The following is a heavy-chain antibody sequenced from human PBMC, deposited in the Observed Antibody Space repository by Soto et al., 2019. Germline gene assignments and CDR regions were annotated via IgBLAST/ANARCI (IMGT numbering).Heavy chain of an antibody. D-gene: IGHD2-21*02. V-gene: IGHV1-2*04. J-gene: IGHJ5*02. CDR3: ARGRKVVATPARDDWFDP. Sequence: QVQLVQSGAEVRRPGASVRVSCKASGYSFIDYYINWVRQAPGQGLEWMGWINPKDGATKSAQKFQDWVTMTSDPSHTTAYLDLRSDDTAVYYCARGRKVVATPARDDWFDPWGQGTLVTVSS. CDR1: GYSFIDYY. CDR2: INPKDGAT.